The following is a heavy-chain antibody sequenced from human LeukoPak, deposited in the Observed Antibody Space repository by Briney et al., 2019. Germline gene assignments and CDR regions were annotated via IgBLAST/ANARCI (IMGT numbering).Heavy chain of an antibody. Sequence: SETLSLTCTVSGYSISSGYYWGWIRQPPGEGLEWIGSIYHSGSTYYNPSLKSRVTISGDTSKNQFSLRLSSVTAADTAVYYCARASYSYDINGWVPFDYWGQGTLVTVSS. J-gene: IGHJ4*02. V-gene: IGHV4-38-2*02. CDR1: GYSISSGYY. CDR3: ARASYSYDINGWVPFDY. D-gene: IGHD3-22*01. CDR2: IYHSGST.